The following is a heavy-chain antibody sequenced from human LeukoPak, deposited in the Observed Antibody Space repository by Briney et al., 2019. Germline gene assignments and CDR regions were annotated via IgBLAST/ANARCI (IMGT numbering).Heavy chain of an antibody. J-gene: IGHJ6*02. CDR3: ARNGNLAAGTNYYYYYGMDV. CDR1: GGTFSSYA. Sequence: SVKVSCKASGGTFSSYAISWVRQAPGQGLEWMGRIIPIFGIANYAQKFQGRVTITADKSTSTAYMELSSLRSEDTAVYYCARNGNLAAGTNYYYYYGMDVWGQGTTVPVSS. CDR2: IIPIFGIA. V-gene: IGHV1-69*04. D-gene: IGHD6-13*01.